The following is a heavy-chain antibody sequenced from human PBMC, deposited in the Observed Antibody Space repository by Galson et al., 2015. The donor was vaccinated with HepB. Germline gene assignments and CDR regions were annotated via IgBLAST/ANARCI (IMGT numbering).Heavy chain of an antibody. Sequence: SLRLSCAASGFTFSSYSMNWVRQAPGKGLEWVSYISSSSSTIYYADSVKGRFTISRDNAKNSLYLQMNSLRAEDTAVYYCARGGLRDWFDPWGQGTLVTVSS. CDR3: ARGGLRDWFDP. J-gene: IGHJ5*02. D-gene: IGHD4-17*01. CDR1: GFTFSSYS. V-gene: IGHV3-48*01. CDR2: ISSSSSTI.